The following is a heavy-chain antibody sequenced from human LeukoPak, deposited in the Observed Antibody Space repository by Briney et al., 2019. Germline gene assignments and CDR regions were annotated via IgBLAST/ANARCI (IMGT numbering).Heavy chain of an antibody. CDR3: ARDSPFGMVTIALDH. D-gene: IGHD3-3*01. J-gene: IGHJ4*02. CDR1: GYTFTGYY. V-gene: IGHV1-2*04. Sequence: ASVKVSCKASGYTFTGYYVHWVRQAPGQGLEWMGWIDPNSGDTNYAQKFQDWVIMTRDTSITTAYMELTRLRSDDTAMYYCARDSPFGMVTIALDHWGQGTLVTVSS. CDR2: IDPNSGDT.